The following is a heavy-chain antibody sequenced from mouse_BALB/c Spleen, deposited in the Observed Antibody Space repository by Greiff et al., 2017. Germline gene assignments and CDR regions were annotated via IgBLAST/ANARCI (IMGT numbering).Heavy chain of an antibody. CDR1: GFTFSSYG. D-gene: IGHD2-4*01. CDR2: ISSGGSYT. CDR3: ARFYYDYDGAWFAY. J-gene: IGHJ3*01. V-gene: IGHV5-6*01. Sequence: EVQVVESGGDLVKPGGSLKLSCAASGFTFSSYGMSWVRQTPDKRLEWVATISSGGSYTYYPDSVKGRFTISRDNAKNTLYLQMSSLKSEDTAMYYCARFYYDYDGAWFAYGGQGTLVTVSA.